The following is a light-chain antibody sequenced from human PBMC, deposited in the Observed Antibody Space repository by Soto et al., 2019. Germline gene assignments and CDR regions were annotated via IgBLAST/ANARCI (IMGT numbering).Light chain of an antibody. J-gene: IGLJ1*01. CDR1: SSDVGAYKY. CDR2: EVS. CDR3: NSYAGDIIRFV. Sequence: GLTQPASVSGSPGQSVTISCTGTSSDVGAYKYVSWYQQHPGKAPKLMIYEVSNRPSGVSNRFSGSKSGNTASLTISGLQADDEADYYCNSYAGDIIRFVFGTGTKVTVL. V-gene: IGLV2-14*01.